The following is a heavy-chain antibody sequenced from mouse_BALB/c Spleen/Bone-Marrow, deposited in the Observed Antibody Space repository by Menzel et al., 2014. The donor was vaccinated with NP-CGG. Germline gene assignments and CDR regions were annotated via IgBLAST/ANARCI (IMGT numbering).Heavy chain of an antibody. CDR2: IDPYSGGT. CDR3: ARRVYYDYYAMDY. D-gene: IGHD1-1*01. V-gene: IGHV1S135*01. Sequence: LVESGPELVKPGASVKVSCKASGYAFTSYNMYWVKQSHGKSLEWIGYIDPYSGGTSYNQKFKGKATLTVDKSSSTAYMHLNSLTSEDSADYYCARRVYYDYYAMDYWGQGTSVTVSS. J-gene: IGHJ4*01. CDR1: GYAFTSYN.